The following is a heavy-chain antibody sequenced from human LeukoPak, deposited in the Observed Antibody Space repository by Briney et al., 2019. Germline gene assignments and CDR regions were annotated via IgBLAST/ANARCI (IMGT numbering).Heavy chain of an antibody. V-gene: IGHV4-59*08. CDR1: NGSISSYY. CDR3: ARRGYDSSGYYYAY. CDR2: IYYSGST. Sequence: SETLSLTCTVSNGSISSYYWSWIRQPPGKGLEWIGYIYYSGSTNYNPSLKSRVTISVDTSKNQFSLKLTSVTAADTAVYYCARRGYDSSGYYYAYWGQGTLVTVSS. D-gene: IGHD3-22*01. J-gene: IGHJ4*02.